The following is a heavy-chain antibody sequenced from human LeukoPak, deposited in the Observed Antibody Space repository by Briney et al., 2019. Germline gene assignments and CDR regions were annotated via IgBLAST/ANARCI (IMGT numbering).Heavy chain of an antibody. CDR2: IYTSGST. Sequence: SETLSLTCTVSGYSISSGYYWGWIRQPAGKGLEWIGRIYTSGSTNYNPSLKSRVTISVDTSKNQFSLKLSSVTAADTAVYYCARSPVPTYYYGSGSPNWFDPWGQGTLVTVSS. D-gene: IGHD3-10*01. V-gene: IGHV4-61*02. J-gene: IGHJ5*02. CDR3: ARSPVPTYYYGSGSPNWFDP. CDR1: GYSISSGYY.